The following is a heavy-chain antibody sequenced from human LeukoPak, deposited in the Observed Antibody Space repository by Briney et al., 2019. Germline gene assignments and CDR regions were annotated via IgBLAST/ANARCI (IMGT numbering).Heavy chain of an antibody. D-gene: IGHD3-10*01. CDR1: GYSISSGYY. V-gene: IGHV4-38-2*02. CDR2: IYHSGST. J-gene: IGHJ4*02. CDR3: ARASLGAHYYGSGSYYTFNLFDY. Sequence: SETLSLTCTVSGYSISSGYYWGWIRQPPGKGLEWIGSIYHSGSTYYNPSLKSRVTISVDTSKNQFSLKLSSVTAADTAVYYCARASLGAHYYGSGSYYTFNLFDYWGQGTLVTVSS.